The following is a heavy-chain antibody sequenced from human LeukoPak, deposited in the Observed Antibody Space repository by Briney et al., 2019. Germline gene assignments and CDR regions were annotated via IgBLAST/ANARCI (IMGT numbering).Heavy chain of an antibody. Sequence: SQTLSLTCAVSGDTVSSNSATWNWIRQAPSRGLEWLGRTYYKSNSHSDYAVSVKSRIIISPATSENQCSMPLNSVTPEDTAVYFCARGLDTALAYWGQGTLVTVSS. CDR3: ARGLDTALAY. J-gene: IGHJ4*02. CDR2: TYYKSNSHS. CDR1: GDTVSSNSAT. V-gene: IGHV6-1*01. D-gene: IGHD5-18*01.